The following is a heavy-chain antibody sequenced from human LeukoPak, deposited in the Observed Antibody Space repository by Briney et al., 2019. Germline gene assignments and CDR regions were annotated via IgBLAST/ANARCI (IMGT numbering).Heavy chain of an antibody. Sequence: SETLSLTCTVSGGSISSYYWSWIRQPPGKGLEWIGYTYYSGSTNYNPPLKSRVTISVDTSKNQFSLKLSSVTVADTAVYYCARQRIHSSYYFDYWGQGTLVTVSS. CDR3: ARQRIHSSYYFDY. D-gene: IGHD6-25*01. CDR2: TYYSGST. J-gene: IGHJ4*02. CDR1: GGSISSYY. V-gene: IGHV4-59*01.